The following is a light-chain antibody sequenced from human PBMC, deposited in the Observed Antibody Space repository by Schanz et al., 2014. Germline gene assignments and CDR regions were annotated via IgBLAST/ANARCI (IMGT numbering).Light chain of an antibody. Sequence: QSALTQPPSASGSPGQSVTISCTGTSSDVGGYIYVAWYQQHPGKAPKLMIYEVNKRPSGVPDRFSGSKSGNTASLTVSGLQAEDEADYCCSSHASNIPRVGFGGGAKLTVL. CDR3: SSHASNIPRVG. J-gene: IGLJ2*01. CDR1: SSDVGGYIY. V-gene: IGLV2-8*01. CDR2: EVN.